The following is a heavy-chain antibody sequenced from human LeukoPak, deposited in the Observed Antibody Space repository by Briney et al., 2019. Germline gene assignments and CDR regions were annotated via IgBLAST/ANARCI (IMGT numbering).Heavy chain of an antibody. CDR3: ARDGGEGGAFDI. Sequence: GGSLRLSCAASGFTFSSYSMNWVRQAPGKGLEWVSSISSSSSYIYYADSVKGRFTISRGNAKNSLYLQMNSLRAEDTAVYYCARDGGEGGAFDIWGQGTMVTVSS. CDR1: GFTFSSYS. D-gene: IGHD2-21*01. CDR2: ISSSSSYI. J-gene: IGHJ3*02. V-gene: IGHV3-21*01.